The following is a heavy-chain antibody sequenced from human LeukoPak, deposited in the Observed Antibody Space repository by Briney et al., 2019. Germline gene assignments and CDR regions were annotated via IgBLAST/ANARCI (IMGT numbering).Heavy chain of an antibody. Sequence: PAASVKVSCKASGYTFTSYAISWVRQAPGQGLEWMGGIIPIFGTANYAQKFQGRVTITADESTSTAYMELSSLRSEDTAVYYCARDGTYYDFWSGYSPYYFDYWGQGTLVTVSS. CDR3: ARDGTYYDFWSGYSPYYFDY. J-gene: IGHJ4*02. V-gene: IGHV1-69*13. CDR2: IIPIFGTA. D-gene: IGHD3-3*01. CDR1: GYTFTSYA.